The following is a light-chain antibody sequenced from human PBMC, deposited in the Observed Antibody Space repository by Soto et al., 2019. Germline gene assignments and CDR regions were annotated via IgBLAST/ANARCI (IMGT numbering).Light chain of an antibody. CDR1: SSNIGSNT. Sequence: QSVLTQPPSTSGTPGQRVTISCSGSSSNIGSNTVNWYQQLPGTAPKLLIYTDNQRPSGVPDRFSGSKSGTSASLAISGLQSADEADYYCATWDDNLNGLYVFGPGTKLTVL. V-gene: IGLV1-44*01. CDR3: ATWDDNLNGLYV. J-gene: IGLJ1*01. CDR2: TDN.